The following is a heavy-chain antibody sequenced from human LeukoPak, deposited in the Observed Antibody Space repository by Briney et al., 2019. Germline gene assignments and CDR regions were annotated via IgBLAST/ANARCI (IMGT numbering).Heavy chain of an antibody. CDR2: ISAYNGNT. V-gene: IGHV1-18*01. D-gene: IGHD2-2*01. J-gene: IGHJ4*02. Sequence: ASVKVSCKASGYTFTSYGISWVRQAPGQGLEWMGWISAYNGNTNYAQKLQGRVTMTTDTSTSTAYMELRSLRSDDTAVYYCARDMLGYCSSTSCQQGGYWGQGTLVTVSS. CDR3: ARDMLGYCSSTSCQQGGY. CDR1: GYTFTSYG.